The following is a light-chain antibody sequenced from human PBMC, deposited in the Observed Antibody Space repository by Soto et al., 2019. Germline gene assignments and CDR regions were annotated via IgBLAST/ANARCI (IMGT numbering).Light chain of an antibody. V-gene: IGKV3-15*01. J-gene: IGKJ5*01. CDR3: KQYKEWPPFT. CDR1: QSVSNN. CDR2: GAS. Sequence: EIVMTQSPATLSVSPGETATLSCRASQSVSNNVAWYQQKPGQAPRLLILGASTRATGIPARFSGSGSGTEFTLSISRLQSEDFAVYHCKQYKEWPPFTFGQGTRLEI.